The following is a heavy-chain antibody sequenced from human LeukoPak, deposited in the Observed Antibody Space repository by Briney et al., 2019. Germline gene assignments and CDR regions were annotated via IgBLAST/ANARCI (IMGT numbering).Heavy chain of an antibody. CDR1: GYTFTSYD. V-gene: IGHV1-8*01. CDR2: MNPDTGNT. J-gene: IGHJ5*02. Sequence: ASVKVSCKASGYTFTSYDINWVRQATGQGLEWMGWMNPDTGNTGYAQKFQGRVTMTRNTSISTAYMELSSLRSEDTAVYYCARGVSADWFDPWGQGTLVTVSS. D-gene: IGHD3-3*01. CDR3: ARGVSADWFDP.